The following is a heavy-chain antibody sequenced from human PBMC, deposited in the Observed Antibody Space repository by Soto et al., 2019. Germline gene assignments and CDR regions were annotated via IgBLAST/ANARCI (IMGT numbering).Heavy chain of an antibody. CDR3: AKDIHDHYGMDV. CDR1: GLTFDDYA. V-gene: IGHV3-9*01. Sequence: SLLLPCASSGLTFDDYAMHWVRQAPGKGLEWVSGISWNSGSIGYADSVKGRFTISRDNAKNSLYLQMNSLRAEDTALYYCAKDIHDHYGMDVWGRGTTVTVYS. D-gene: IGHD3-16*01. J-gene: IGHJ6*01. CDR2: ISWNSGSI.